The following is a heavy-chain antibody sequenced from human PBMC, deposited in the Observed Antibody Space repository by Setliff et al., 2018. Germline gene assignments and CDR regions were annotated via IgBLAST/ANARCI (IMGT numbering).Heavy chain of an antibody. Sequence: ASVKVSCKASGATFSSYAISWVRQAPGQGLEWMGRIIPLFGTANYAQKFQGRVTITADKSTSTAYMELRSLRSEDTAVYYCARVRLVATTNYYYYYYMDVWGKGTTVTVSS. CDR1: GATFSSYA. CDR2: IIPLFGTA. J-gene: IGHJ6*03. D-gene: IGHD5-12*01. CDR3: ARVRLVATTNYYYYYYMDV. V-gene: IGHV1-69*06.